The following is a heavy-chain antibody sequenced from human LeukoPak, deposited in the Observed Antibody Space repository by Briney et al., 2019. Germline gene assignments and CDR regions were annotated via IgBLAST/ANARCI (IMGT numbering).Heavy chain of an antibody. CDR2: IHNTGKT. V-gene: IGHV4-31*03. CDR1: GGSISSGSYY. CDR3: ARKNDYGDSYYMDV. J-gene: IGHJ6*03. D-gene: IGHD4-17*01. Sequence: SQTLSLTCTVSGGSISSGSYYWGWIRQHPGKGLEWIGYIHNTGKTDYNPSLKSRIIISLDTSKNRFSLRLSSVIAADTALYYCARKNDYGDSYYMDVWGKGTTVTVSS.